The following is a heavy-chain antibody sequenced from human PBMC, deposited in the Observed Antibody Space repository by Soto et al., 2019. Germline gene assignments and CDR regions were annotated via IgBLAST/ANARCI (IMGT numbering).Heavy chain of an antibody. CDR3: ARDYSSYGPFDY. V-gene: IGHV3-48*01. Sequence: PXXSLRLSCAASGFTFSSYSTEWVLQAPGKGLEWVSYISSSSSTIYYADSVKGRFTISRDNAKNSLYLQMNRMRAEDTAVYYCARDYSSYGPFDYWGQGTLVTVSS. J-gene: IGHJ4*02. D-gene: IGHD5-18*01. CDR2: ISSSSSTI. CDR1: GFTFSSYS.